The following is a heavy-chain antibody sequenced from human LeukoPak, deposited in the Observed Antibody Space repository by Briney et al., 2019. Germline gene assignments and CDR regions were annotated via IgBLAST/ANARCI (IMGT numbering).Heavy chain of an antibody. Sequence: GGSLRLSCSASGFSFSSYGMNWVRQAPGKGLEWVSGISGSGGSTHYADSVKGRFTISRDNSKNTLYLQMNSLRAEDTAVYYCAKEQGGWYWVIDYWGQGTLVTVSS. V-gene: IGHV3-23*01. CDR1: GFSFSSYG. D-gene: IGHD6-19*01. CDR3: AKEQGGWYWVIDY. J-gene: IGHJ4*02. CDR2: ISGSGGST.